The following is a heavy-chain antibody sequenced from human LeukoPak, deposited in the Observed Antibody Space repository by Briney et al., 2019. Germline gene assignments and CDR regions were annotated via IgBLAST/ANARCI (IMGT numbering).Heavy chain of an antibody. Sequence: GASVKVSCKVSGYTLTELSMHWVRQAPGKGLEWMGGFDPEDGETIYAQKFQGRVTMTEDTSTDTAYMELSSLRSEDTAVYYCATPAHYYGSGSYYNRWFDSWGQGTLVTVSS. J-gene: IGHJ5*01. CDR1: GYTLTELS. D-gene: IGHD3-10*01. CDR2: FDPEDGET. CDR3: ATPAHYYGSGSYYNRWFDS. V-gene: IGHV1-24*01.